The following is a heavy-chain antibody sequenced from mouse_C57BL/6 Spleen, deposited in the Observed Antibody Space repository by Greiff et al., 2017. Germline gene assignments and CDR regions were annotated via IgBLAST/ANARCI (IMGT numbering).Heavy chain of an antibody. CDR3: ARSPFITTVVGDDY. Sequence: VQLQQSGAELVKPGASVKMSCKASGYTFTSYWITWVKQRPGQGLEWIGDIYPGSGSTNYNEKFKSKATRTVDTSSSTAYMQLSSLTSEDSAVYYCARSPFITTVVGDDYWGQGTTLTVSS. J-gene: IGHJ2*01. CDR1: GYTFTSYW. D-gene: IGHD1-1*01. V-gene: IGHV1-55*01. CDR2: IYPGSGST.